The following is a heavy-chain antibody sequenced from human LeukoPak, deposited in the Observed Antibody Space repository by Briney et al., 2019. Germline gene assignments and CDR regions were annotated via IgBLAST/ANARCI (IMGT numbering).Heavy chain of an antibody. CDR1: GFTFSTYS. CDR2: ISGGSGFI. Sequence: TTAGSLRLSCVASGFTFSTYSMNWVRQAPGKGLEWVSTISGGSGFIYYADSVKDRFSISRDNANNSLYLQMSSLRPEDTAVYYCATERAMAGTFDYWGQGTLVTVSS. CDR3: ATERAMAGTFDY. D-gene: IGHD6-19*01. V-gene: IGHV3-21*01. J-gene: IGHJ4*02.